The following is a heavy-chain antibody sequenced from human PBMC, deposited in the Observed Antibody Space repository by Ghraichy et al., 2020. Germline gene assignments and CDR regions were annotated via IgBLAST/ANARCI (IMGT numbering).Heavy chain of an antibody. J-gene: IGHJ2*01. CDR1: GFTFSNYA. CDR2: MWFDGSNQ. CDR3: ARVAPYDWFFDL. Sequence: GESLNISCAASGFTFSNYAMHWVRQAPGKGLEWVAAMWFDGSNQYYADSVKGRFTISRDISKNTLFMQMNNLRADDMAVYYCARVAPYDWFFDLWGRGTLVTVSS. V-gene: IGHV3-33*01.